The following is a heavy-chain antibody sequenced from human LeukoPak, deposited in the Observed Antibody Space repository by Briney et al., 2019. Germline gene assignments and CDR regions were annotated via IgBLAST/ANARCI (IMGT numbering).Heavy chain of an antibody. Sequence: GGSLRLSCAASGFTFSSYGMHWVRQAPGKGLEWVTYIRYDGSNKYYADSVKGRFTISRDNSKNTLYLQMNSLRPEDTAVYYCARGGKIALAGTRSPQYFQHWGQGTLVTVSS. J-gene: IGHJ1*01. CDR1: GFTFSSYG. V-gene: IGHV3-30*02. CDR2: IRYDGSNK. D-gene: IGHD6-19*01. CDR3: ARGGKIALAGTRSPQYFQH.